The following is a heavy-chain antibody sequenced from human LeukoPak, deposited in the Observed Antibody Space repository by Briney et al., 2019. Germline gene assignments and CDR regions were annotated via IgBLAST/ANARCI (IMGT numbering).Heavy chain of an antibody. CDR2: IYYSGST. D-gene: IGHD3-22*01. J-gene: IGHJ4*02. CDR3: ARDRYYYDSSGYYLFDY. V-gene: IGHV4-30-4*07. CDR1: GGSISSGGYS. Sequence: SETLSLTCAVSGGSISSGGYSWSWIRQPPGEGLEWIGYIYYSGSTYYNPPLKSRVTISADTSKNQFSLKLSSVTAADTAVYYCARDRYYYDSSGYYLFDYWGQGTLVTVSS.